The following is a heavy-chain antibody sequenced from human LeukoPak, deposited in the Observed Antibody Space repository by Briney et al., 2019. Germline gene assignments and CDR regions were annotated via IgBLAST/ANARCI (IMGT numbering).Heavy chain of an antibody. D-gene: IGHD3-9*01. CDR3: ARGGGLRYFDWLPDY. J-gene: IGHJ4*02. CDR2: IIPIFGTA. V-gene: IGHV1-69*05. CDR1: GGTFSSYA. Sequence: GASVKVSCKASGGTFSSYAISWVRQAPGQGLEWMGGIIPIFGTANYAQKFQGRVTITTDESTSTAYMELSSLRSEDTAVYYCARGGGLRYFDWLPDYWGQGTLVTVSS.